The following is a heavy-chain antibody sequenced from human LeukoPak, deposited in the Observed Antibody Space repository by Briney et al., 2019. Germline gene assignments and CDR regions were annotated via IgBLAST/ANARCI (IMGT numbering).Heavy chain of an antibody. CDR1: GGSFSGYY. D-gene: IGHD4-11*01. V-gene: IGHV4-34*01. CDR2: INHSGST. CDR3: ARGTRNYKAFDY. J-gene: IGHJ4*02. Sequence: SETLSLTCAVYGGSFSGYYWSWIRQPPGKGLEWIGEINHSGSTNYNPSLKSRVTISVDTSKNQFSLKLSSVTAADTAVYYCARGTRNYKAFDYWGQGTLVTVFS.